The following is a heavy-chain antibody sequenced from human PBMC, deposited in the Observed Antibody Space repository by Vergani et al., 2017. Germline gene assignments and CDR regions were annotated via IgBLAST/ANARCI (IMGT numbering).Heavy chain of an antibody. V-gene: IGHV3-33*06. CDR2: IWYDGSNK. D-gene: IGHD3-10*01. CDR3: AKVNTMLRGVTRFDAFDI. J-gene: IGHJ3*02. CDR1: GFTFSSYG. Sequence: QVQLVESGGGVVQPGRSLRLSCAASGFTFSSYGMHWVRQAPGKGLEWVAVIWYDGSNKYYADYVKGRFTISRDNSKNTLYLQMNSLRAEDTAVDYCAKVNTMLRGVTRFDAFDIWGQGTMVTVSS.